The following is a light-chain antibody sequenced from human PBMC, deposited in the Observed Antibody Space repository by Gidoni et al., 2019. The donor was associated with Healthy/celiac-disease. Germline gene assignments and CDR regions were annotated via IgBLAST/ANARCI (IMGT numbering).Light chain of an antibody. CDR3: QQYYSTPT. Sequence: DIVMTQSPDSLAVSLGERATINCMSSQSVLYSSNNKNYLAWYHQKPGQPPKLLIYWASTRESGVPDRFSGSGSGTDFTLTISSLQAEDVAVYYCQQYYSTPTFGQGTKVEIK. J-gene: IGKJ1*01. V-gene: IGKV4-1*01. CDR1: QSVLYSSNNKNY. CDR2: WAS.